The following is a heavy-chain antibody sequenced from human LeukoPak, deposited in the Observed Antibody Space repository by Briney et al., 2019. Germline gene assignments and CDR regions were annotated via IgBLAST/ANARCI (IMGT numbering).Heavy chain of an antibody. J-gene: IGHJ4*02. D-gene: IGHD3-9*01. CDR1: GFTFSSYS. CDR3: ARVHVYYDILTGYGGPDY. CDR2: ISGTSNTI. Sequence: GGSLRLSCVGSGFTFSSYSMNWVRQAPGKGLEWVSYISGTSNTIYYADSVKGRFTVSRDNAKNSLYLQMNSLRAEDTAIYYCARVHVYYDILTGYGGPDYWGQGTLVTVSS. V-gene: IGHV3-48*01.